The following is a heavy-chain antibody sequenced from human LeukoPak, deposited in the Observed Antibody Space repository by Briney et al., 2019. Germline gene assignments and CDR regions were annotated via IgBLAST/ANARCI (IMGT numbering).Heavy chain of an antibody. CDR3: ARDKYDGYADY. Sequence: GGSLRLSCGASGFPLSSLLVNWVREARGRGVEWVSDISSSRSTIYYADSVKGGFTIPRDNEKNFLYQHMNSLSDEDAAEYYCARDKYDGYADYWGQGTLVTVSS. V-gene: IGHV3-48*02. CDR1: GFPLSSLL. J-gene: IGHJ4*02. D-gene: IGHD3-16*01. CDR2: ISSSRSTI.